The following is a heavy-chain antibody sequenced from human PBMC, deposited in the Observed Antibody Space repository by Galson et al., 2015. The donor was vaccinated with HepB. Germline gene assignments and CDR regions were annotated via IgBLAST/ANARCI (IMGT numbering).Heavy chain of an antibody. V-gene: IGHV1-46*01. CDR2: INPSGGST. Sequence: SVKVSCKASGYTFTSYYMRWVRQAPGQGLEWMGIINPSGGSTSYAQKFQGRVTMTRDTSTSTVYMELSSLRSEDTAVYYCARDAERVRGVKGYYYYGMDVWGQGTTVTVSS. CDR1: GYTFTSYY. CDR3: ARDAERVRGVKGYYYYGMDV. D-gene: IGHD3-10*01. J-gene: IGHJ6*02.